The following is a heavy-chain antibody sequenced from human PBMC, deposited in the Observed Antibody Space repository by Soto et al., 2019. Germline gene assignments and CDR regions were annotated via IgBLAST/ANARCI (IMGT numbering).Heavy chain of an antibody. J-gene: IGHJ6*02. CDR1: GGSISSYY. Sequence: PSETLSLTCTVSGGSISSYYWSWIRQPPGKGLEWIGYIYYSGSTNYNPSLKSRVTISVDTSKNQFSLKLSSVTAADTAVYYCASMRGDSTTGTTWGYYYYGMDVWGQGTTVTVSS. CDR3: ASMRGDSTTGTTWGYYYYGMDV. V-gene: IGHV4-59*01. CDR2: IYYSGST. D-gene: IGHD1-1*01.